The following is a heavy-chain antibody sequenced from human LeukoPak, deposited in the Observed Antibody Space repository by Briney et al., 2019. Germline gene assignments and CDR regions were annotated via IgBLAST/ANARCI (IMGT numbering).Heavy chain of an antibody. D-gene: IGHD7-27*01. CDR1: GYPISSGYY. CDR3: ARLGIDY. CDR2: IYHSGST. Sequence: PSETLSLTCAVSGYPISSGYYWGWIRQPPGKGLEWIGSIYHSGSTYYNPSLKSRVTISVDTSKNQFSLKLSSVTAADTAVYYCARLGIDYWGQGTLVTVSS. V-gene: IGHV4-38-2*01. J-gene: IGHJ4*02.